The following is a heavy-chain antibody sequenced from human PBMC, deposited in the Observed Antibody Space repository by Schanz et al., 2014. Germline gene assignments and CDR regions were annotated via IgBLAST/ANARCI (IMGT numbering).Heavy chain of an antibody. CDR1: GFNFSNYD. Sequence: VQLVESGGGVVQPGRSLRLSCAASGFNFSNYDIHWVRQAPGKGLVWVSRIYMDGSGRDYGDSVKGRFTVSRDNAKNTLYLQMDSLRAEDTAVYYCARDNRQCSGPCSGGSCHPCGMDVWGQGTTXIVSS. V-gene: IGHV3-74*01. CDR3: ARDNRQCSGPCSGGSCHPCGMDV. CDR2: IYMDGSGR. J-gene: IGHJ6*02. D-gene: IGHD2-15*01.